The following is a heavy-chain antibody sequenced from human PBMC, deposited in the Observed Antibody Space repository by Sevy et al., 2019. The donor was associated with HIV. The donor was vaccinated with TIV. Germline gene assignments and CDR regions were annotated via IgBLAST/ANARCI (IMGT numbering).Heavy chain of an antibody. CDR3: ARSFCINPTCFYYFDH. J-gene: IGHJ4*02. Sequence: ASVKVSCKASGYIFTGYYIHWVRQAPGQGLEWMGWIGPNSGGTNYAKKFQGRVTMTRDTSISTAYMELSSLRSDDTAVYYCARSFCINPTCFYYFDHWGQGTLVTVSS. CDR2: IGPNSGGT. D-gene: IGHD2-2*01. V-gene: IGHV1-2*02. CDR1: GYIFTGYY.